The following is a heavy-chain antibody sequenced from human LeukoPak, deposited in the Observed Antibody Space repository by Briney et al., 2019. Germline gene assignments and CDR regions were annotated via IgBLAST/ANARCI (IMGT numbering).Heavy chain of an antibody. V-gene: IGHV4-34*01. CDR3: ARDPGYYDSSGYYYYYYYMDV. J-gene: IGHJ6*03. CDR2: INHSGST. CDR1: GFTFSTYS. Sequence: GSLRLSCAASGFTFSTYSMNWVRQPPGKGLEWIGEINHSGSTNYNPSLKSRVTISVDTSKNQFSLKLSSVTAADTAVYYCARDPGYYDSSGYYYYYYYMDVWGKGTTVTVSS. D-gene: IGHD3-22*01.